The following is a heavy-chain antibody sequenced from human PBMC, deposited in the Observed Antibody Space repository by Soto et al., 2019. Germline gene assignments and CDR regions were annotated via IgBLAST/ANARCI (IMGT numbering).Heavy chain of an antibody. V-gene: IGHV4-39*01. CDR1: GDSISSSRYY. D-gene: IGHD2-2*02. CDR2: IYYSGST. Sequence: SETLSLTCTVSGDSISSSRYYWGWVRQPPGKGLEWIGSIYYSGSTYYRPSLKSRVTISVDTSKNQFSLKLSSVTAADTAVYYCARQVPAAIRLGWFDPWGQGTLVTVSS. J-gene: IGHJ5*02. CDR3: ARQVPAAIRLGWFDP.